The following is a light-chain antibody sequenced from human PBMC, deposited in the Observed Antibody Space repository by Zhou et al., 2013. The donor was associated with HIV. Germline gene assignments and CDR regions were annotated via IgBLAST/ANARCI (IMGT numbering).Light chain of an antibody. CDR2: DAS. CDR3: QQRHNWPRT. CDR1: QSVSSH. J-gene: IGKJ2*01. V-gene: IGKV3-11*01. Sequence: EIVLTQSPATLSLSPGERATLSCRASQSVSSHLAWYRQKPGQPPRLLIYDASNRVPGIPARFSGSGSGTDFTLTITSLGPEDFAVYYCQQRHNWPRTFGQGTNLDIK.